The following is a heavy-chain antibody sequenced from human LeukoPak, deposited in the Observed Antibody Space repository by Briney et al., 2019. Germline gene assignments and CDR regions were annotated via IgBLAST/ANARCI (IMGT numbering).Heavy chain of an antibody. J-gene: IGHJ4*02. D-gene: IGHD6-13*01. CDR2: ISSSSSYI. V-gene: IGHV3-21*01. CDR1: GFTFSSYS. CDR3: ARSAPIAAAGWGADY. Sequence: GGSLRLSCAASGFTFSSYSMNWVRQAPGKGLEWVSSISSSSSYIYYADSVKGRFTIFRDNAKNSLYLQMNSLRAEDTAVYYCARSAPIAAAGWGADYWGQGTLVTVSS.